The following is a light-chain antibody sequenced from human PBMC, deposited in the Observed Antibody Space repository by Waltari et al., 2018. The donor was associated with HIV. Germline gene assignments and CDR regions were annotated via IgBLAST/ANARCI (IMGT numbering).Light chain of an antibody. V-gene: IGLV1-40*01. CDR3: HSYCQSLGGSV. J-gene: IGLJ3*02. CDR1: SSNIGAGYG. CDR2: YNV. Sequence: QSVLTQPPPVSGAPGQRVTISCTGDSSNIGAGYGVHWYQQLPGTAPPLLISYNVNRPAWVPDRFSESTSCTSASLSITGLQAEDEAVYYFHSYCQSLGGSVFGGGTKVTVL.